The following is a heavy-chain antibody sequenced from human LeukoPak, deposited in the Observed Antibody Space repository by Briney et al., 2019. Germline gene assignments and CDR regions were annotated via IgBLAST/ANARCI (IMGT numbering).Heavy chain of an antibody. CDR3: AGDSPNLEWLVDY. V-gene: IGHV3-21*01. D-gene: IGHD3-3*01. Sequence: GGSLRLSCAASGFTFSSYSMNWVRQAPGKGLEWVSSISSSSSYIYYADSVKGRFTISRDNAKNSLYLQMNSLRAEDTAVYYCAGDSPNLEWLVDYWGQGTLATVSS. J-gene: IGHJ4*02. CDR1: GFTFSSYS. CDR2: ISSSSSYI.